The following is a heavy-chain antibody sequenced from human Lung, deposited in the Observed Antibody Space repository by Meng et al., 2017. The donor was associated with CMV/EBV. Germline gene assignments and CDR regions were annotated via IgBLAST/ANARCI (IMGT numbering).Heavy chain of an antibody. CDR2: ISYDGSNK. J-gene: IGHJ4*02. CDR1: GFTFSSYA. D-gene: IGHD2-15*01. Sequence: VQRVGAGGGVVQPGRYLGLCCAASGFTFSSYAMHWVRQAPGKGLEWVAVISYDGSNKYYADSVKGRFTISRDNSKNTLYLQMNSLRAEDTAVYYCAHGGGDCWGQGTLVTVSS. CDR3: AHGGGDC. V-gene: IGHV3-30-3*01.